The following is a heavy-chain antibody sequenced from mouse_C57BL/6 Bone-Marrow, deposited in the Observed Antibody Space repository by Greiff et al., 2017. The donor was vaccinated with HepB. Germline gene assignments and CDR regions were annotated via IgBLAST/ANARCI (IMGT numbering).Heavy chain of an antibody. CDR3: ARSGDYYGSSLYYFDY. Sequence: QVHVKQSGAELVKPGASVKLSCKASGYTFTSYWMQWVKQRPGQGLEWIGEIDPSDSYTNYNQKFKGKATLTVDTSSSTAYMQLSSLTSEDSAVYYCARSGDYYGSSLYYFDYWGQGTTLTVSS. CDR2: IDPSDSYT. J-gene: IGHJ2*01. D-gene: IGHD1-1*01. V-gene: IGHV1-50*01. CDR1: GYTFTSYW.